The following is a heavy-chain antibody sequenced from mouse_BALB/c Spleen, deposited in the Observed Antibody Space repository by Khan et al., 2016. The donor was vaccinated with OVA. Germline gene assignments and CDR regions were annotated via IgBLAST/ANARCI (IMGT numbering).Heavy chain of an antibody. D-gene: IGHD2-14*01. J-gene: IGHJ4*01. CDR2: INTHSGVP. CDR3: ARGGAAYNRNDGGAMEY. Sequence: VQLVESGPELMKPGETVRISCKASGYTFTTAGIQWVQQMPGKGLKWIGWINTHSGVPKYAEDFKGRFAFSLEISVNTAYLLITILQNEDTATYVEARGGAAYNRNDGGAMEYWGQGTSVTVS. V-gene: IGHV9-4*02. CDR1: GYTFTTAG.